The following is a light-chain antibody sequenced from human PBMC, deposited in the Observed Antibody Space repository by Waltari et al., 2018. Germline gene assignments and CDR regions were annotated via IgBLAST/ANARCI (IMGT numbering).Light chain of an antibody. Sequence: QSVLTQPPSTSGTPGQRVTIPCSGSNSNTGSCTDHWYQQPPGTAPKLLIYSNKQRPSGVPDRFSGSKSGTSASLAISGLQSEDEADYYCASWDDSLNGGVFGGGTKLTVL. J-gene: IGLJ2*01. CDR1: NSNTGSCT. V-gene: IGLV1-44*01. CDR3: ASWDDSLNGGV. CDR2: SNK.